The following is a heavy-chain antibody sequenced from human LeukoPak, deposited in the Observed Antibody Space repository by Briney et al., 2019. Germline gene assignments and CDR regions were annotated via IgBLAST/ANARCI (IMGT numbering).Heavy chain of an antibody. V-gene: IGHV4-34*01. D-gene: IGHD2-15*01. CDR3: ARFGSRRRNGYFDY. CDR1: VGSFSGYY. J-gene: IGHJ4*02. CDR2: INDSGST. Sequence: SESLSLTCAVYVGSFSGYYWSWIRQPPGKGLEWVGEINDSGSTNYNPSLKSRVTISVDTSKNQFSLKLSSVTAADTAVYYCARFGSRRRNGYFDYWGQGTLVSVS.